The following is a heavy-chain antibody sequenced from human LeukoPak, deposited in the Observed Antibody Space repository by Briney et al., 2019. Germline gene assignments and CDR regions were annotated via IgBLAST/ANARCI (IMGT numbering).Heavy chain of an antibody. CDR3: ARAAGDSSGGYFDY. J-gene: IGHJ4*02. CDR1: GGSINSYY. V-gene: IGHV4-59*08. D-gene: IGHD3-22*01. CDR2: IYYSGSP. Sequence: SETLSLTCTVSGGSINSYYWSRIRQPPGKGLEWIGYIYYSGSPNYNPSLKSRVTISVDTSKNQFSLILTSVTAADTAVYYCARAAGDSSGGYFDYWGQGALVTVSS.